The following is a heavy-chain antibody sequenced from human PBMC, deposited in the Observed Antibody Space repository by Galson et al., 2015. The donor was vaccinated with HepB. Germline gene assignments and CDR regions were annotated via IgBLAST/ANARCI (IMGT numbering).Heavy chain of an antibody. CDR1: GFTFSSYS. V-gene: IGHV3-48*01. D-gene: IGHD3-9*01. CDR2: VSSSSSTI. J-gene: IGHJ5*02. CDR3: AREGQEYFDWLGYDWFDP. Sequence: SLRLSCAASGFTFSSYSMNWVRQAPGKGLEWVSYVSSSSSTIYYADSVKGRFTISRDNAKNSLYLQMNSLRAEDTAVYYCAREGQEYFDWLGYDWFDPWGQGTLVTVSS.